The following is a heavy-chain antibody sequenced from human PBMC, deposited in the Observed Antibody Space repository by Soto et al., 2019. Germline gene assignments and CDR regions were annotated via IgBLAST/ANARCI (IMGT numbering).Heavy chain of an antibody. V-gene: IGHV3-11*01. J-gene: IGHJ4*02. D-gene: IGHD3-10*01. CDR3: ATVGHTYASDF. CDR1: GFTFSDYY. Sequence: GGSLRLSCAASGFTFSDYYMSWNRQAPGKGLEWISYISQSGRTIYYADSVKGRFTASRDNARNSLYLQMNSLRAEDTAIYYCATVGHTYASDFWGQGTLVIVSS. CDR2: ISQSGRTI.